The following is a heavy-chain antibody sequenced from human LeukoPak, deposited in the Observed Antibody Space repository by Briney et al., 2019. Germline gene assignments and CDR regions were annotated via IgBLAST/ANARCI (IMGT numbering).Heavy chain of an antibody. Sequence: GGSLRLSCAASGFTFSSYGMHWVRQAPGKGLEWVAVISYDGSNKYYADSVKGRFTISRDNSKNTLYLQMNSLRAEDTAVYYCAKESVEVVTAIRVYGAIPNGMDVWGQGTTVTVSS. CDR2: ISYDGSNK. J-gene: IGHJ6*02. CDR1: GFTFSSYG. D-gene: IGHD2-21*02. V-gene: IGHV3-30*18. CDR3: AKESVEVVTAIRVYGAIPNGMDV.